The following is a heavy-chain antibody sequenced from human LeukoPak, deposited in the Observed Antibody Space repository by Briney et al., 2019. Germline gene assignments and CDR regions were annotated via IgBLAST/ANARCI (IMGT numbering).Heavy chain of an antibody. V-gene: IGHV1-46*01. D-gene: IGHD6-13*01. J-gene: IGHJ5*02. CDR1: GYTFTSYY. Sequence: VSVKVSCKASGYTFTSYYMHWVRQAPGQGLEWMGIINPSGGSTSYAQKFQGRVTMTRDMSTSTVYMELSSLRSEDTAVYYCARDMAAAGGGFDPWGQGTLVTVSS. CDR2: INPSGGST. CDR3: ARDMAAAGGGFDP.